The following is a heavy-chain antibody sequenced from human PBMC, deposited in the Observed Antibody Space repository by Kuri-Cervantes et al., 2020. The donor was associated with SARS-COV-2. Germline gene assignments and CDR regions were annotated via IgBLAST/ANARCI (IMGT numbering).Heavy chain of an antibody. CDR2: INHSGST. V-gene: IGHV4-34*01. CDR1: GGSFSGFY. D-gene: IGHD5-12*01. CDR3: ARVGVATGGFWFDP. J-gene: IGHJ5*02. Sequence: SQTLSLTCALYGGSFSGFYWSWIRQTPGKGLEWIGEINHSGSTYYNPSLKSRVTISVDRSKNQFSLKLSSVTAAGTAVYYCARVGVATGGFWFDPWGQGTLVTVSS.